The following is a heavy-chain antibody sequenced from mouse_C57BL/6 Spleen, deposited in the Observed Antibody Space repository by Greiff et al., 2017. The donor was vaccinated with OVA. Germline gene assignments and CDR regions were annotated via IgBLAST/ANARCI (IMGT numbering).Heavy chain of an antibody. CDR2: IDPSDSYT. D-gene: IGHD1-1*01. CDR3: ARRIGYYYGSSLYYFDY. V-gene: IGHV1-50*01. Sequence: VQLQQSGAELVKPGASVKLSCKASGYTFTSYWMQWVNQRPGQGLEWIGEIDPSDSYTNYNQKFKGKATLTVDTSSSTAYMQLSSLTSEDSAVYYCARRIGYYYGSSLYYFDYWGQGTTLTVSS. J-gene: IGHJ2*01. CDR1: GYTFTSYW.